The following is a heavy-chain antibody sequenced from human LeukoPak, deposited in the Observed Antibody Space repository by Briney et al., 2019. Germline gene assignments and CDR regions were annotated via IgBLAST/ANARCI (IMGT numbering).Heavy chain of an antibody. CDR1: RFTFNSYA. Sequence: GGSLRLSCAASRFTFNSYAMHWVRQAPGKGLEWVALISYDGSNKYYANSVKGRFTISRDNAKNTLYLQMNSLRAEDTAVYYCASHYYDSSGYYAEGFDPWGQGTLVTVSS. V-gene: IGHV3-30*04. J-gene: IGHJ5*02. CDR3: ASHYYDSSGYYAEGFDP. D-gene: IGHD3-22*01. CDR2: ISYDGSNK.